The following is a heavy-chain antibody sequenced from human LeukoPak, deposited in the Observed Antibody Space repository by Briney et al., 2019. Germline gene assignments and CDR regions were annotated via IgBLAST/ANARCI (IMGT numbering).Heavy chain of an antibody. CDR2: TTPILGIA. D-gene: IGHD3-22*01. V-gene: IGHV1-69*10. Sequence: SVKVSCKASGGTFSSYALSWVRQAPGQGLEWIGGTTPILGIANYAQDLQGRVTITADKSTNTAYMELSSLRSEDTAVYYCASQDSSGYYLIDYWGQGTLVTVSS. J-gene: IGHJ4*02. CDR3: ASQDSSGYYLIDY. CDR1: GGTFSSYA.